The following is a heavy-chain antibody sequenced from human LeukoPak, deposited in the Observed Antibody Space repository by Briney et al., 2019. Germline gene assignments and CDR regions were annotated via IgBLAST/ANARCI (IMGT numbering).Heavy chain of an antibody. CDR2: INSDGSST. V-gene: IGHV3-74*01. D-gene: IGHD2-2*01. J-gene: IGHJ5*02. Sequence: GGSLRLSCAASGFTFSSYWMHWVRQAPGKGLVWVSRINSDGSSTSYADSVKGRFTSSRDNSKNTLYLQMNSLRAEDTAVYYCATQVRYCSSISCYVGWFDPWGQGTLVTVSS. CDR1: GFTFSSYW. CDR3: ATQVRYCSSISCYVGWFDP.